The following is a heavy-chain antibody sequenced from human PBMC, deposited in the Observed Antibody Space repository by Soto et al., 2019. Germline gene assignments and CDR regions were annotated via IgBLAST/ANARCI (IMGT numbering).Heavy chain of an antibody. CDR3: AKVTLRWIAAHALDY. V-gene: IGHV3-23*01. D-gene: IGHD6-13*01. Sequence: GGSLRLSCAASGFTFSSYAMSWVRQAPGKGLEWVSAISGSGGSTYYADSVKGRFTISRDNSKNTLYLQMNSLRAEDTAVYYCAKVTLRWIAAHALDYWGQGTLVTVSS. J-gene: IGHJ4*02. CDR2: ISGSGGST. CDR1: GFTFSSYA.